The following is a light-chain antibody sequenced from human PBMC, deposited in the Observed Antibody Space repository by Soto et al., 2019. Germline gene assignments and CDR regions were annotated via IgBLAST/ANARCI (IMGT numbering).Light chain of an antibody. J-gene: IGKJ1*01. CDR2: GAS. Sequence: EIVMTQSPATLSVSPGERATLSCRASQSVSSNLAWYQQKPGQAPRLFIYGASTRATGIPARFSGSGSGTEFTLTISSLQSEDFAVYYCQQYNNWQTWTFGQGTKVEIK. V-gene: IGKV3-15*01. CDR1: QSVSSN. CDR3: QQYNNWQTWT.